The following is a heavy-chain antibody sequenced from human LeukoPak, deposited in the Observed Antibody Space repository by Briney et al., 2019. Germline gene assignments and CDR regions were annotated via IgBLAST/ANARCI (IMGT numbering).Heavy chain of an antibody. CDR3: TTTIVGVTTWFDP. D-gene: IGHD1-26*01. J-gene: IGHJ5*02. CDR1: GFTLSNAY. V-gene: IGHV3-15*01. CDR2: IKNKTNGGTT. Sequence: GGSLRLSCAASGFTLSNAYMSWVRQAPGKGLEWVGRIKNKTNGGTTDYAAPVKGRFTISRDDSKNTLYLRMNSLKNEDTAVYYCTTTIVGVTTWFDPWGQGTLVTVSS.